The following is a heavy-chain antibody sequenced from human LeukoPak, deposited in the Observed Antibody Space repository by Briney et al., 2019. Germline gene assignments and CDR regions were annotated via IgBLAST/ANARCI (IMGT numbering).Heavy chain of an antibody. J-gene: IGHJ4*02. V-gene: IGHV4-34*01. CDR2: INHSGST. D-gene: IGHD3-9*01. Sequence: PSETLSLTCAVYGGSFSGYYWSWIRQPPGKGLEWIGEINHSGSTNYNPSLKSRVTISVDTSKNQFSLKLSSVTAADTAVYYCARPILTGYYKGSYFDYWGQGTPVTVSS. CDR3: ARPILTGYYKGSYFDY. CDR1: GGSFSGYY.